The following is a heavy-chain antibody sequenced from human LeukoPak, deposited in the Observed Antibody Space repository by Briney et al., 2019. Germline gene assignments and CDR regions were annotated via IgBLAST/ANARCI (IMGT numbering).Heavy chain of an antibody. CDR3: GRDMEYCSGDCYAFDI. J-gene: IGHJ3*02. D-gene: IGHD2-21*02. CDR1: GFTFSNYW. Sequence: PGGSLRLSCAVSGFTFSNYWMHWVGQAPGKGLVWVSRINTDGSSTTYADSVKGRFTISRDNAKNTLYLQMNSLRAEDTAVYYCGRDMEYCSGDCYAFDIWGQGTMVTVSS. CDR2: INTDGSST. V-gene: IGHV3-74*01.